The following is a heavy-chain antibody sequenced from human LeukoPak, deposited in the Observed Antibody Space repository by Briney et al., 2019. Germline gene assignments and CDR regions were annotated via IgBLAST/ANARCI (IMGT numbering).Heavy chain of an antibody. Sequence: GGSLRLSCAASGYPFSHSGLHWVRQAPGKGLEWVAVISYDGSNKYYADSVKGRFTISRDNSKNTLYLQMNSLRAEDTAVYYCARDSSTVDAFDIWGQGTMVTVSS. CDR2: ISYDGSNK. V-gene: IGHV3-30*19. D-gene: IGHD4-17*01. J-gene: IGHJ3*02. CDR1: GYPFSHSG. CDR3: ARDSSTVDAFDI.